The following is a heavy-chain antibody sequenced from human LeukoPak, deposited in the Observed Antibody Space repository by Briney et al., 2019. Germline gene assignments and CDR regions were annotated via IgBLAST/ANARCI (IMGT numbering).Heavy chain of an antibody. D-gene: IGHD2-21*01. CDR3: ARHKIANWFDP. Sequence: SETLTLTCTVSGGFITGYYGSWLRQPPGKGLEWIGNIYYSGSTNYNPSLKSRVTISLDTSKNQFSLKLSSVTASDTAVYYCARHKIANWFDPWGQGTLVTVSS. V-gene: IGHV4-59*08. CDR2: IYYSGST. J-gene: IGHJ5*02. CDR1: GGFITGYY.